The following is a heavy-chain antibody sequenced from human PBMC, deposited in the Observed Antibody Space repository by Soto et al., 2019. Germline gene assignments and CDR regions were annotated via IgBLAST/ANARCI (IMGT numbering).Heavy chain of an antibody. CDR2: ISYDGSNK. J-gene: IGHJ6*02. D-gene: IGHD3-22*01. Sequence: PGGSLRLSCAASGFTFSSYGMHWVRQAPGKGLEWVAVISYDGSNKYYADSVKGRFTISRDNSKNTLYLQMNSLRAEDTAVYYCARFYYDSSGYLPSPYYYYYGMDVWGQGTTVTDS. V-gene: IGHV3-30*03. CDR3: ARFYYDSSGYLPSPYYYYYGMDV. CDR1: GFTFSSYG.